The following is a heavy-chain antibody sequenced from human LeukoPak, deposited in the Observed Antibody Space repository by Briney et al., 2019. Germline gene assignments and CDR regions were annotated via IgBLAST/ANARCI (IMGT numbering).Heavy chain of an antibody. J-gene: IGHJ4*02. V-gene: IGHV3-7*01. D-gene: IGHD3-10*01. CDR1: GFTFSSYS. CDR3: AREKYYDYFDY. Sequence: GSLRLSCAASGFTFSSYSMSWVRQAPGKGLEWVANLKQDGSEKYYVDSVKGRFTVSRDNAQNSLYLQMSSLRAEDTAVYYCAREKYYDYFDYWGQGTLVTVSS. CDR2: LKQDGSEK.